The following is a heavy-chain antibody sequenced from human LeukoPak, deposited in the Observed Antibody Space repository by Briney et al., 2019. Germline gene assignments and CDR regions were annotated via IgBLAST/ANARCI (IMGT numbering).Heavy chain of an antibody. CDR2: IYYSGNT. D-gene: IGHD3-10*01. CDR3: ARPAYYGSGSFFDY. CDR1: GGSFSGYY. Sequence: SETLSLTCAVYGGSFSGYYWSWIRQPPGKGLEWIGYIYYSGNTNYNPSLKSRVTISVVTSKNQFSLKLSSVTAADTAVYYCARPAYYGSGSFFDYWGQGTLVTVSS. J-gene: IGHJ4*02. V-gene: IGHV4-59*08.